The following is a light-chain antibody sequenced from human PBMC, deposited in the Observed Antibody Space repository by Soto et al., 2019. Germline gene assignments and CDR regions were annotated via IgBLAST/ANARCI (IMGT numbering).Light chain of an antibody. V-gene: IGLV2-23*01. CDR3: CSYVGSSTWV. CDR2: EGS. Sequence: QSALTQPASVSGSPGQSITISCTRTSSDIGSYVSWYQQHPGKAPKLMIYEGSKWPSGVSNRFSGSKSGNTASLTISGLQAEDEADYYCCSYVGSSTWVFGGGTKLTVL. CDR1: SSDIGSY. J-gene: IGLJ3*02.